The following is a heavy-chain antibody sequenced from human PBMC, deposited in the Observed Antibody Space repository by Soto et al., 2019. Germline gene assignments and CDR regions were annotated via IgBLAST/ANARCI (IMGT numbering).Heavy chain of an antibody. Sequence: PGGSLRLSCAASGFTFSSYSMNWVRQAPGKGLEWVSSISSSSSYIYYADSVKGRFTISRDNAKNSLYLQMNSLRAEDTAVYYCARDSGSYYGVSNYWGQGTLVTVSS. CDR2: ISSSSSYI. CDR1: GFTFSSYS. D-gene: IGHD1-26*01. V-gene: IGHV3-21*01. CDR3: ARDSGSYYGVSNY. J-gene: IGHJ4*02.